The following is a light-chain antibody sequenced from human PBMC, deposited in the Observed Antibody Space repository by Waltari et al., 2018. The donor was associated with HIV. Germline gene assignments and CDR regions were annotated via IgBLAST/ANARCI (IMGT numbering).Light chain of an antibody. J-gene: IGKJ1*01. V-gene: IGKV1-5*03. CDR3: QQYRYSPWT. CDR2: GAS. Sequence: DIQMTQSPSTLSASVGDRVTITCRARHSVSSRVAWYQQKPGKAPKLLIYGASSLKSAVPSRFSGSGSGTEFTLTISGLQPDDFATYYCQQYRYSPWTFGQGTKVDI. CDR1: HSVSSR.